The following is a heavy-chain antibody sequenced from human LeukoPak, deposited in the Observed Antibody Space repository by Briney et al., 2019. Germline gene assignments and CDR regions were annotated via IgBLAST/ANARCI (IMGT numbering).Heavy chain of an antibody. D-gene: IGHD6-13*01. Sequence: GASVKVSCKASGYTXTDYYMHWVRQAPGQGLEWMGWINPNSGGTNYAQKFQGRVTMTRDTSISTAYMELSRLRSDDTAVFYCAREEVIAAAGPTLDYWGQGALVTVSS. J-gene: IGHJ4*02. V-gene: IGHV1-2*02. CDR1: GYTXTDYY. CDR2: INPNSGGT. CDR3: AREEVIAAAGPTLDY.